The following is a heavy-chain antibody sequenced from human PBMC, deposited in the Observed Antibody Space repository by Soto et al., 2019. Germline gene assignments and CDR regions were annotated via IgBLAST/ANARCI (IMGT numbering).Heavy chain of an antibody. Sequence: QVQLVQSGAEVQKPGSSVKVSCKASGGTFSGYTISWVRQAPGQGLEWMGRIIPVLGRANYAQKFQGRVTIREYKTSTTAYMVRSTLRSEDTATNYCARDVITPALSRRPGPWGQGTLANGSS. CDR3: ARDVITPALSRRPGP. D-gene: IGHD2-2*01. CDR1: GGTFSGYT. CDR2: IIPVLGRA. J-gene: IGHJ5*02. V-gene: IGHV1-69*08.